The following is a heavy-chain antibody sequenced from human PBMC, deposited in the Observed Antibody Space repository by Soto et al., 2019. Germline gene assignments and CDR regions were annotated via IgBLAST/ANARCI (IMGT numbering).Heavy chain of an antibody. V-gene: IGHV3-23*01. CDR2: ISGSGGST. J-gene: IGHJ1*01. CDR3: AKLGHSGSYYEGYFQH. CDR1: GFTFSSYA. D-gene: IGHD1-26*01. Sequence: EVQLLESGGGLVQPGGSLRLSCAASGFTFSSYAMSWVRQAPGKGLEWVSAISGSGGSTYYADSVKGRFTISRDNSKNTLYLQMNSLRAEDTAVYYCAKLGHSGSYYEGYFQHWGQGTLVTVSS.